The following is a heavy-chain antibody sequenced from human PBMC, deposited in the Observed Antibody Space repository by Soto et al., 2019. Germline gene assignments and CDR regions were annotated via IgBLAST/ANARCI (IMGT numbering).Heavy chain of an antibody. D-gene: IGHD6-19*01. J-gene: IGHJ4*02. V-gene: IGHV1-2*04. CDR3: ARSDLAVAGEFDY. Sequence: ASVKVSCKASGYTFTGYYMHWVRQAPGQGLEWMGWINPNSGGTNYAQKFQGWVTMTRDTSISTAYMELSRLRSDDTAVYYCARSDLAVAGEFDYWGQGTLVTVSS. CDR2: INPNSGGT. CDR1: GYTFTGYY.